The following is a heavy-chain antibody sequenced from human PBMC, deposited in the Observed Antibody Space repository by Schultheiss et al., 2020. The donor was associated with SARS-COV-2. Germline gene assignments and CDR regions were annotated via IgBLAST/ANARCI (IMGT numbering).Heavy chain of an antibody. CDR3: ARDAVVPAAMPVFLGQETPFDY. Sequence: SETLSLTCAISGDSVSSNSAAWNWIRQSPSRGLEWLGRTYYRSKWYNDYAVSVKSRITINPDTSKNQFSLQLNSVTPEDTAVYYCARDAVVPAAMPVFLGQETPFDYWGQGTLVTVSS. CDR1: GDSVSSNSAA. D-gene: IGHD2-2*01. J-gene: IGHJ4*02. CDR2: TYYRSKWYN. V-gene: IGHV6-1*01.